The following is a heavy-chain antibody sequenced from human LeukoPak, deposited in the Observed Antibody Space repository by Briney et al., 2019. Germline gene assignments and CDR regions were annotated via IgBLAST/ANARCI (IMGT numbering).Heavy chain of an antibody. CDR2: ISGLDGTT. J-gene: IGHJ5*02. Sequence: RPGGSLRLFCAASGFTLGSYAMSWVRHAPGKGLQWVSSISGLDGTTFYAVCVKGRFTISRDSSKNTLYLQMNSLRAEDTAVYYCAKEHSGSYPDPNRENWFDPWGQGTLVTVSS. CDR1: GFTLGSYA. V-gene: IGHV3-23*01. D-gene: IGHD3-10*01. CDR3: AKEHSGSYPDPNRENWFDP.